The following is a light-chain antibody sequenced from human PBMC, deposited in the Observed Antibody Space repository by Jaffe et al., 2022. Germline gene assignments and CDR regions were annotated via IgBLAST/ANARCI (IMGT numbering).Light chain of an antibody. CDR3: QHRRNWPLT. J-gene: IGKJ4*01. Sequence: EIVLTQSPATLSLSPGERATLSCRASQSVSSFLAWYQQKPGQAPRLLIYDASNRATGIPARFSGSGSGTDFTLTISSLEPEDFAVYYCQHRRNWPLTFGGGTKVEIK. V-gene: IGKV3-11*01. CDR1: QSVSSF. CDR2: DAS.